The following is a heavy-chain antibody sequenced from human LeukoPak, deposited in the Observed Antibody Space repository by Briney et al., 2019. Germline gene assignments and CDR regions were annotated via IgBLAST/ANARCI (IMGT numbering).Heavy chain of an antibody. CDR2: ISSSGSAI. Sequence: PGRSLRLSCAASGFTFSSYGMHWVRQAPGKGLEWVSYISSSGSAIYYADSVKGRFTISRDNAKNSLYLQMNSLRAEDTAVYYCAGHSAYYYDSSGYGYLDVWGKGTTVTVSS. CDR1: GFTFSSYG. D-gene: IGHD3-22*01. J-gene: IGHJ6*03. CDR3: AGHSAYYYDSSGYGYLDV. V-gene: IGHV3-48*04.